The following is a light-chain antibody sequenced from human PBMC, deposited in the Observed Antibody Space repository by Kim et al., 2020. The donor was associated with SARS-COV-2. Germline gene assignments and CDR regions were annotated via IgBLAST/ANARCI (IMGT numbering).Light chain of an antibody. CDR3: QQYNNWPLT. J-gene: IGKJ4*01. V-gene: IGKV3-15*01. CDR2: GAS. Sequence: VSPGERATLSCRISQSVNSDLAWYQQKRGQAPRLLIYGASTRVIGTPARFSASGSGTEFTLTISSLQSEDFAVYYCQQYNNWPLTFGGGTKVDIK. CDR1: QSVNSD.